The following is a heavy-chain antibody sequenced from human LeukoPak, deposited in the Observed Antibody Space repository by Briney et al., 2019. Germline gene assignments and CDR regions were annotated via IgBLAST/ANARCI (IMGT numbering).Heavy chain of an antibody. Sequence: GGSLRLSCAASGFTFSYYWMHWVRQAPGKGLVWVSRIKSDGRITEYADSVKGRFTISRDNSKNTLYLQMNSLRAEDTAVYYCARSYSSGWYDFDYWGQGTLVTVSS. CDR2: IKSDGRIT. CDR3: ARSYSSGWYDFDY. J-gene: IGHJ4*02. V-gene: IGHV3-74*03. CDR1: GFTFSYYW. D-gene: IGHD6-19*01.